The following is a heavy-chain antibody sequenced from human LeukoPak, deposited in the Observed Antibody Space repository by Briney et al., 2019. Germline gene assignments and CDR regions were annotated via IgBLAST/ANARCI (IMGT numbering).Heavy chain of an antibody. V-gene: IGHV3-23*01. CDR2: FSGTGDST. CDR1: GFTFSCSA. Sequence: GASLRLSCAASGFTFSCSAMRWVHQAPGKGREWGSTFSGTGDSTYYAYSVKGLFTISRDNSSNTLQLQMNSLRAEDAAVYYCANRGAHSFDFWGQGTLVTVSS. CDR3: ANRGAHSFDF. J-gene: IGHJ4*02.